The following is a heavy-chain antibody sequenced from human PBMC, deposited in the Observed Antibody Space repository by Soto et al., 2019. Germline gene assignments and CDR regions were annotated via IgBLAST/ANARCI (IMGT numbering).Heavy chain of an antibody. CDR3: AHRRGVRDDIGVFDI. J-gene: IGHJ3*02. D-gene: IGHD3-10*01. CDR2: IYWDDDK. CDR1: GFSLDTSGVG. V-gene: IGHV2-5*02. Sequence: QITLKESGPTLVKPTQTLTLTCTFSGFSLDTSGVGMGWIRQPPGKALEWLALIYWDDDKRYSPSLRSRLIITKGTSKTQVVLTVTDMDPVVTATYYCAHRRGVRDDIGVFDIWGQGTMVTVSS.